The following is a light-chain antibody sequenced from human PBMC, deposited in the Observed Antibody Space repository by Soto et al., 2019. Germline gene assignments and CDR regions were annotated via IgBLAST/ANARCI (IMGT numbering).Light chain of an antibody. CDR2: GNS. J-gene: IGLJ2*01. CDR3: QSYDSSLSGSV. Sequence: QSVLTQPPSVSGAPGQRVTISCTGSSSNIGAGYDVHWYQQLPGTAPKLLIYGNSNRPSGVPDRFSGSKSGTSASLAITGLQAEDEADYYCQSYDSSLSGSVFXXGTQLTVL. CDR1: SSNIGAGYD. V-gene: IGLV1-40*01.